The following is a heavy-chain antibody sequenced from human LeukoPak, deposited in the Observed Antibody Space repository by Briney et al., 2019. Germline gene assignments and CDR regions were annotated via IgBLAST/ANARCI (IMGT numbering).Heavy chain of an antibody. Sequence: GGSLRLSCAASGFSFNSYPMHWVRQAPGKGLEWVAVISNGGNNKYYADSVKGRFTISRDNSNNTLSLQMNGLRVEDTAVYYCARPDDSESFYRANHYWGRGTLVTVS. J-gene: IGHJ4*02. V-gene: IGHV3-30*04. D-gene: IGHD3-10*01. CDR3: ARPDDSESFYRANHY. CDR2: ISNGGNNK. CDR1: GFSFNSYP.